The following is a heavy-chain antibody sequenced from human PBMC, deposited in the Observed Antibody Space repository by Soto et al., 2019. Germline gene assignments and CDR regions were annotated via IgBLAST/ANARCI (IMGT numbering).Heavy chain of an antibody. V-gene: IGHV3-23*01. CDR1: GFTFSSYA. D-gene: IGHD2-2*01. J-gene: IGHJ4*02. CDR3: ASLGVVVPATMRDYFDY. Sequence: PGGSLRLSCAASGFTFSSYAMSWVRQAPGKGLEWVSAISGSGGSTYYADSVKGRFTISRDNSKNTLYLQMNSLRAEDTAVYYCASLGVVVPATMRDYFDYWGQGTLVTVSS. CDR2: ISGSGGST.